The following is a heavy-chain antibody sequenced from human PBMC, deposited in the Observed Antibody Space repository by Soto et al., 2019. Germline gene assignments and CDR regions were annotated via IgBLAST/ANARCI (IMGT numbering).Heavy chain of an antibody. D-gene: IGHD5-12*01. CDR3: ASTNSVYDYYFDY. Sequence: QVQLVQSGAEVKKPGSSVKVSCKASGGTFSSYTISWVRQAPGQGLEWMGRIIPILGIANYAQKFQGRVTITADISTSTAYMELSSLRSEDTAVYYCASTNSVYDYYFDYWGQGTLVTVSS. V-gene: IGHV1-69*02. J-gene: IGHJ4*02. CDR2: IIPILGIA. CDR1: GGTFSSYT.